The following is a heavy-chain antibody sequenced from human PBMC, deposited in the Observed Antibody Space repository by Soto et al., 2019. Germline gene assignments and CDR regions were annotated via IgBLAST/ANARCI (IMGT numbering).Heavy chain of an antibody. D-gene: IGHD2-21*01. CDR1: GDTFSSYA. V-gene: IGHV1-69*01. CDR3: ASDSCPGVVASARGYYGMDV. CDR2: IIPIFGTT. J-gene: IGHJ6*02. Sequence: QVQLVQSGAEVKKPGSSVKVSCKASGDTFSSYAVIWVRQAPGQGLEWMGGIIPIFGTTNYAQNFQGRVTISAGESSTTAYMELSSLRFEDTAIYYCASDSCPGVVASARGYYGMDVWGQGTTVTVSS.